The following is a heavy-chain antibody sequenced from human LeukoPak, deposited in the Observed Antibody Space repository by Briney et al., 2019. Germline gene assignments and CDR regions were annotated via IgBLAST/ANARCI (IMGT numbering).Heavy chain of an antibody. J-gene: IGHJ5*02. V-gene: IGHV1-18*01. Sequence: ASVTVSFKASGYTFNNYGITWVRQAPGQGLEWMGWISVYNGNTNYAQKLQGRLTMTTDTSTSTAYMELRSLRSDDTAVYYCARDDYGDSKGRFDPWGQGTLVTVSS. CDR1: GYTFNNYG. CDR3: ARDDYGDSKGRFDP. D-gene: IGHD4-17*01. CDR2: ISVYNGNT.